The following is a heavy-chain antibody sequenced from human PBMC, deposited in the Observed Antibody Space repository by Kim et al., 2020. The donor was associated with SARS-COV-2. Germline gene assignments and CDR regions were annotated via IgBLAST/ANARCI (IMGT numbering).Heavy chain of an antibody. CDR2: INEDGSKK. Sequence: GGSLRLSCVASTSTFSMSWMTWVRQTPGKGLELVANINEDGSKKNYVDSVKGRFTISRDNTRNSVFMQMNNVRVEDTGLYFCARDPGYSSFDYWGQGTLV. CDR3: ARDPGYSSFDY. D-gene: IGHD5-18*01. CDR1: TSTFSMSW. J-gene: IGHJ4*02. V-gene: IGHV3-7*01.